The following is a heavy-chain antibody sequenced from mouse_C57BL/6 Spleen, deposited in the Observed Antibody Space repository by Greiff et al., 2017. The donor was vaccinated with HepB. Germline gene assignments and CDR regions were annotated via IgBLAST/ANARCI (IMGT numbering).Heavy chain of an antibody. CDR1: GYTFTDYY. D-gene: IGHD2-4*01. V-gene: IGHV1-19*01. Sequence: VQLKQSGPVLVKPGASVKMSCKASGYTFTDYYMNWVKQSHGKSLEWIGVINPYNGGTSYNQKFKGKATLTVDKSSSTAYMELNSLTSEDSAVYYCARRAIYYDYDGGFDYWGQGTTLTVSS. CDR3: ARRAIYYDYDGGFDY. J-gene: IGHJ2*01. CDR2: INPYNGGT.